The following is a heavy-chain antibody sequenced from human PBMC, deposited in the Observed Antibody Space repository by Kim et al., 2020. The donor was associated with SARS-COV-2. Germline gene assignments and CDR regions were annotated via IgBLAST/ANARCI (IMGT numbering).Heavy chain of an antibody. Sequence: GGSLRLSCAASGFTFGSYAMTWVRQAPGKGLEWVSVISGRGDSTFYADSVKGRFTNSRDNSKNTLYLQMNSLRAEDTAVYYCAKSWQFCSGGSCHRFYYHYGMDVWGQGTTVTVSS. D-gene: IGHD2-15*01. J-gene: IGHJ6*02. CDR2: ISGRGDST. CDR1: GFTFGSYA. V-gene: IGHV3-23*01. CDR3: AKSWQFCSGGSCHRFYYHYGMDV.